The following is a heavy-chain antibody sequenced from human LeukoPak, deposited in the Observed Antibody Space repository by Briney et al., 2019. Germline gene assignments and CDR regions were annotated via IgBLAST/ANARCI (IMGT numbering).Heavy chain of an antibody. Sequence: GGSLRLSCAASGFTFSSYAMHWVRQAPGKGLEWVTVLSYDVSNKYYADSVKGRFTISRDNAKNSLYLQMNSLRAEDTAVYYCAVQRVYFDYWGQGTLVTVSS. CDR3: AVQRVYFDY. V-gene: IGHV3-30-3*01. J-gene: IGHJ4*02. CDR1: GFTFSSYA. CDR2: LSYDVSNK.